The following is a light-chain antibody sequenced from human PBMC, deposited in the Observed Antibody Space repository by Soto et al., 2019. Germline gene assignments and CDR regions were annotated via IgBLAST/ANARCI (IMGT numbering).Light chain of an antibody. CDR3: QQHSTLPRT. Sequence: IVLTQSPGTLSLSPGERATLFCRASQSLSSNNLSWYQQKPGQAPRLLIYHISTRATGIPDRFSGSGSGTDFTLTISRLEPDDFAVYYCQQHSTLPRTFGQGTKVEIK. J-gene: IGKJ1*01. V-gene: IGKV3-20*01. CDR1: QSLSSNN. CDR2: HIS.